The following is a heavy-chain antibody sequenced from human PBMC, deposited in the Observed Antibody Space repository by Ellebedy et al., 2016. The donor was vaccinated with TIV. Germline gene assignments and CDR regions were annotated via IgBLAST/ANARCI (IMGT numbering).Heavy chain of an antibody. CDR1: GFTFSSYG. CDR2: IRYDGNNK. Sequence: GESLKISCAASGFTFSSYGMHWVRQAPGKGLEWVAVIRYDGNNKYYADSVKGRFTISRDNSKNTLNLQMNSLRPEDKAVYYCARDGGLSMNTVMDGMDVWGQGTTVTVSS. J-gene: IGHJ6*02. V-gene: IGHV3-33*08. CDR3: ARDGGLSMNTVMDGMDV. D-gene: IGHD2-8*01.